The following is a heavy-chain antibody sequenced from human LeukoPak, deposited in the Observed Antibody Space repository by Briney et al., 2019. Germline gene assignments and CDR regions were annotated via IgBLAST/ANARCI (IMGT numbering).Heavy chain of an antibody. CDR2: IYHSGST. Sequence: PSETLSLTCAVSGGSISSSNWWSWVRQPPGKGLEWIGEIYHSGSTNYNPSLKSRVTISVDKSKNQFSLKLSSVTAADTAVYYCARAGGSGYSSGWLPSVWGQGTLVTVSS. J-gene: IGHJ4*02. CDR3: ARAGGSGYSSGWLPSV. CDR1: GGSISSSNW. V-gene: IGHV4-4*02. D-gene: IGHD6-19*01.